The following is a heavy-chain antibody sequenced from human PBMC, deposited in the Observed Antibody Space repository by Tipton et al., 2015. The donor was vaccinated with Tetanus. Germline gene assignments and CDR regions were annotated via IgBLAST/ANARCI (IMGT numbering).Heavy chain of an antibody. Sequence: SLRLSCAASGFTFSSYAMSWVRRAPGKGLEWVSYISSSSSTIYYADSVKGRFTISRDNAKNSLYLQMNSLRDEDTAVYYCAREAFGELHNYYGMDVWGQGTTVTVSS. CDR3: AREAFGELHNYYGMDV. D-gene: IGHD3-10*01. J-gene: IGHJ6*02. CDR2: ISSSSSTI. CDR1: GFTFSSYA. V-gene: IGHV3-48*02.